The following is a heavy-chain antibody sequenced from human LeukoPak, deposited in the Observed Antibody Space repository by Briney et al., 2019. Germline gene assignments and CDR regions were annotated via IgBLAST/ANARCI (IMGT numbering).Heavy chain of an antibody. D-gene: IGHD6-19*01. J-gene: IGHJ4*02. CDR3: AKSSGYYYFDY. CDR1: GGTFSSYA. Sequence: ASVKVSCKASGGTFSSYAISWVRQAPGQGLEWMGIINPSGGSTSYAQKFQGRVTMTRDTSTSTVYMELSSLRSEDTAVYYCAKSSGYYYFDYWGQGTLVTVSS. V-gene: IGHV1-46*01. CDR2: INPSGGST.